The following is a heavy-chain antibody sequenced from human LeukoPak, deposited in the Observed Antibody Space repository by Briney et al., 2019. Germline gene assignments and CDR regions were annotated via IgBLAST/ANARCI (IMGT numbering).Heavy chain of an antibody. Sequence: SETLSLTCTVSGGSISSYYWSWIRQPPGKALEWIGYIYYSGSTNYNPSLKSRVTISVDTSKNQFSLKLSSVTAADTAVYYCARVADQNWYFDLWGRGTLVTVSS. CDR1: GGSISSYY. V-gene: IGHV4-59*01. CDR2: IYYSGST. CDR3: ARVADQNWYFDL. J-gene: IGHJ2*01.